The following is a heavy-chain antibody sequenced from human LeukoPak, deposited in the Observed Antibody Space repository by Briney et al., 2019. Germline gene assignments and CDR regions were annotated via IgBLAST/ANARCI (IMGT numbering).Heavy chain of an antibody. J-gene: IGHJ6*02. D-gene: IGHD6-13*01. CDR1: GFTFSSYA. Sequence: PGGSLRLSCAASGFTFSSYAMNWVRQAPGKGLEWVSGISASSSIYYADSVKGRFTISRDNSKNTLYLQMNSLRAEDTAVYYCAKDTSSSWYDPCYGMDVWGQGTTVTVSS. CDR2: ISASSSI. V-gene: IGHV3-23*01. CDR3: AKDTSSSWYDPCYGMDV.